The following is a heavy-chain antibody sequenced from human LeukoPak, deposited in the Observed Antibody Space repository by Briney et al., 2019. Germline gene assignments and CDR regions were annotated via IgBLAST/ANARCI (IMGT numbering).Heavy chain of an antibody. CDR3: ARGSYCSGGSCYRYAFDI. J-gene: IGHJ3*02. CDR1: GCTFSSYI. D-gene: IGHD2-15*01. CDR2: ISSSSSTI. Sequence: GSLRLSCTACGCTFSSYIMNWVRQAPVKGLEWVTYISSSSSTIYYADSVKGRFTISRDNAKNSLYLQMNSLRAEDTAVYYCARGSYCSGGSCYRYAFDIWGQGTMVTVSS. V-gene: IGHV3-48*01.